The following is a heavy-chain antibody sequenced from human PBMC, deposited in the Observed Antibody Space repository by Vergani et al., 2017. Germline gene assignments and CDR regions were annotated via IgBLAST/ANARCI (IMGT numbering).Heavy chain of an antibody. CDR1: GFTFSSYS. J-gene: IGHJ4*02. CDR2: ISSSSSYI. CDR3: ARSRLAGITMVRGVIGY. D-gene: IGHD3-10*01. Sequence: EVQLVESGGGLVKPGESLRLSCAASGFTFSSYSMNWVRQAPGKGLEWVSSISSSSSYIYYADSVKGRFTISRDNAKNSLYLQMNSLRAEDTAVYYCARSRLAGITMVRGVIGYWGQGTLVTVSS. V-gene: IGHV3-21*01.